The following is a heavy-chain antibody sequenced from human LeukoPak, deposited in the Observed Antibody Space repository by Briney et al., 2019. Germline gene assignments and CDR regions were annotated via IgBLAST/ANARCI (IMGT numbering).Heavy chain of an antibody. V-gene: IGHV3-23*01. CDR1: GFTFSSYG. Sequence: GGSLRLSCAASGFTFSSYGMSWVRQAPGKGLEWVSAISGSGGSTYYADSVKGRFTISRDNSKNTLYLQMNSLRAEDTAVYYCARDPLSSSSFDLWGQGTLVTVSS. CDR2: ISGSGGST. D-gene: IGHD6-13*01. CDR3: ARDPLSSSSFDL. J-gene: IGHJ4*02.